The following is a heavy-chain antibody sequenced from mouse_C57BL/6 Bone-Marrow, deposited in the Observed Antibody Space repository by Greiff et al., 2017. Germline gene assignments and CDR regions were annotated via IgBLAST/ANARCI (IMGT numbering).Heavy chain of an antibody. CDR2: ILPGSGST. CDR3: ARGWLLRKYFDY. V-gene: IGHV1-9*01. D-gene: IGHD2-3*01. J-gene: IGHJ2*01. Sequence: QVQLQQSGAELMKPGASVKLSCKATGYTFTGYWIEWVKQRPGHGLEWIGEILPGSGSTNSNEKFKGKATFTADTSSNTAYMQLSSLTTEDSAIYYCARGWLLRKYFDYWGQGTTLTVSS. CDR1: GYTFTGYW.